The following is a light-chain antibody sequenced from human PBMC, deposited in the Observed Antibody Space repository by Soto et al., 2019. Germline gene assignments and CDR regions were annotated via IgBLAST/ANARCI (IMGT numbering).Light chain of an antibody. CDR2: GAS. V-gene: IGKV3-20*01. J-gene: IGKJ3*01. CDR1: QRVSSSY. Sequence: EIVLTQSPGTLSLSPGEGATLSCRASQRVSSSYLAWYQQKPGQAPRLLMYGASTRATGIPDRFSGGGSGTDSTLTISRVEPEDFAVYYCQQFYDSALFTFGPGTKVDIK. CDR3: QQFYDSALFT.